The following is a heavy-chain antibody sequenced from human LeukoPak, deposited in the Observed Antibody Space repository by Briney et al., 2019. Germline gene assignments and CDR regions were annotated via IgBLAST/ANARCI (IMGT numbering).Heavy chain of an antibody. D-gene: IGHD1-14*01. CDR3: ARVGIGHAFDI. Sequence: QSGGSLRLSCAASGFTFSSYWMSWVRQAPGKGLEWVANIKQDGSEKYYVDSVKGRFTISRGNAKNSLYLQMNSLRAEDTAVYYCARVGIGHAFDIWGQGTMVTVSS. J-gene: IGHJ3*02. CDR2: IKQDGSEK. V-gene: IGHV3-7*01. CDR1: GFTFSSYW.